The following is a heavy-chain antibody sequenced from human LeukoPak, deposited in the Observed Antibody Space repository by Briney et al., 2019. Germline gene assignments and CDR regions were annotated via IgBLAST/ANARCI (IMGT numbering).Heavy chain of an antibody. J-gene: IGHJ4*03. CDR2: ISWNSDSI. CDR1: GFTFADYA. CDR3: AKGSAVIPKGYFDY. V-gene: IGHV3-9*01. D-gene: IGHD2-21*01. Sequence: GRSLRLSCAASGFTFADYAMHWVRQAPGKGLEWVSGISWNSDSIGYADSVKGRYTISRDNAKNSLYLQMNSLRAEDTALYYCAKGSAVIPKGYFDYWGQGTLVTVSS.